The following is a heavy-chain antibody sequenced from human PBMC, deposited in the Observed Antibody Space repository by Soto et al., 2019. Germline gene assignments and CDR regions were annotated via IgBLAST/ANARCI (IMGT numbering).Heavy chain of an antibody. CDR1: GFTFSNYG. D-gene: IGHD3-3*01. Sequence: GGSLRLSCVASGFTFSNYGMHWVRQAPGKGLEWVAVIWNDASNLHYADSVKGRFTISRDNSKNTLYLQMSGLRAEDAAVYYCAKGPTVFGAVISFDYYYGMYVWGQGTPVTVSS. CDR3: AKGPTVFGAVISFDYYYGMYV. CDR2: IWNDASNL. V-gene: IGHV3-33*03. J-gene: IGHJ6*02.